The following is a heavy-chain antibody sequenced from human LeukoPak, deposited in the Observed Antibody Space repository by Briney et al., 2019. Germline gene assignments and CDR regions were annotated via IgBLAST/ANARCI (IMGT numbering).Heavy chain of an antibody. CDR2: INHSGST. Sequence: SETLSLTCAVYGGSFSGYYWSWIRQPPGKGLEWIGLINHSGSTNYNPSLKSRVTISVDTSKNQSSLKLSSVTAADTALYYCARHQIDTDAFDIWGQGTMVTVSS. CDR1: GGSFSGYY. CDR3: ARHQIDTDAFDI. D-gene: IGHD3-9*01. J-gene: IGHJ3*02. V-gene: IGHV4-34*01.